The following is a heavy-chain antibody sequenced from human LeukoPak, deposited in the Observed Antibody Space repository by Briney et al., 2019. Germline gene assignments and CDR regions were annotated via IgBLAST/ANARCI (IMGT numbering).Heavy chain of an antibody. J-gene: IGHJ4*02. Sequence: PGGSLRLSCAASGFAFSSYAMSWVRQAPGKGLEGVSAISGSGGSTYYADSVKCRFTISRDNSKNTLYLQMNSLRAEDTAVYYCAKYDSSGYYYVVLIDYWGQGTLVTVSS. D-gene: IGHD3-22*01. CDR2: ISGSGGST. CDR3: AKYDSSGYYYVVLIDY. V-gene: IGHV3-23*01. CDR1: GFAFSSYA.